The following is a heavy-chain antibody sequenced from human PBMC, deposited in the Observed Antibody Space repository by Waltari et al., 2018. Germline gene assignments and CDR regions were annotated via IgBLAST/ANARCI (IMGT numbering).Heavy chain of an antibody. CDR1: GGSISSYY. CDR3: ARTDSSSLAYNWFDP. D-gene: IGHD6-13*01. CDR2: IYTSGST. J-gene: IGHJ5*02. Sequence: QVQLQESGPGLVKPSETLSLTCTVSGGSISSYYWSWIRQPAGKGLEWIGRIYTSGSTNYNPSLKSRVTMSVDTSKNQFSLKLSSVTAADTAVYYCARTDSSSLAYNWFDPWGQGTLVTVSS. V-gene: IGHV4-4*07.